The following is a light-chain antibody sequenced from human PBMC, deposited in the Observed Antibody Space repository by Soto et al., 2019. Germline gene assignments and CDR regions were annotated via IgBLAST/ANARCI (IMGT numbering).Light chain of an antibody. J-gene: IGKJ2*01. CDR2: GAS. CDR1: QTVSSSY. V-gene: IGKV3-20*01. Sequence: EIVLTQSPGTLSLSRGERATLSCRASQTVSSSYLAWYQQKPGQAPRLLIYGASSRATGIPDRFSGSGSGTDFTLTISRLGPEDFAVYYCQQYGSSPYTFGQGTKVDIK. CDR3: QQYGSSPYT.